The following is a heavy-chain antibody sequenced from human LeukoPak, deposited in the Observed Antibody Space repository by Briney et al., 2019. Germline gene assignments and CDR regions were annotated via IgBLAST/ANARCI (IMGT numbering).Heavy chain of an antibody. V-gene: IGHV4-31*03. CDR2: IYYTGSV. CDR1: GASIGTVGFY. D-gene: IGHD3-10*01. CDR3: ARDHSYYFGSQTSTLDV. Sequence: SDTLSLTCTITGASIGTVGFYWTWIRQPPGEGLEWIGYIYYTGSVDYNASLKSRLTISLDTSKNQFSLKLNSVTAADTAVYYCARDHSYYFGSQTSTLDVWGQGTAVTVSS. J-gene: IGHJ6*02.